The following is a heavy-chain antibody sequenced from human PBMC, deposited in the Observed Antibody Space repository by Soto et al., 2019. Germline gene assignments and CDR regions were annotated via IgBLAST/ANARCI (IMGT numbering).Heavy chain of an antibody. Sequence: SETLSLTCDVSGGSTMISSYYCAWIRQPPGKGLEWIGSMYYSGSTYYNPSLKSRVTMSVDTSKNQFSLRLNSVTAAGTAVYYCARLTIVGATPYNFAYWGQGILVTVSS. CDR2: MYYSGST. V-gene: IGHV4-39*01. CDR1: GGSTMISSYY. CDR3: ARLTIVGATPYNFAY. D-gene: IGHD1-26*01. J-gene: IGHJ4*02.